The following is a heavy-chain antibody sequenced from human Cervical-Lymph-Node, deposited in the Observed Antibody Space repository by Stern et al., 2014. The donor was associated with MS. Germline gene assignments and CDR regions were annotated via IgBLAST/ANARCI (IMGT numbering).Heavy chain of an antibody. J-gene: IGHJ5*02. Sequence: QVQLVESGPGLLRPSETLSLTCTVSGASITSYYRSWIRQPPGKGLEWIGYIYYSGTTNYNASLKGSVAISIDTSKTQFSLRLSSVTAADTAVYYCARATDLWGQGTLVTVSS. V-gene: IGHV4-59*01. CDR1: GASITSYY. CDR2: IYYSGTT. CDR3: ARATDL.